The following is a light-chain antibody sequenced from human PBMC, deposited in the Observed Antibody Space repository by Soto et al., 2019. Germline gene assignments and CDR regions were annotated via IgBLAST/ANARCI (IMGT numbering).Light chain of an antibody. CDR1: QSVSRSY. CDR2: GAS. CDR3: QQYDTSPPST. V-gene: IGKV3-20*01. Sequence: EIVLTQSPDTLSLSPGERATLSCRASQSVSRSYLAWYQQKPGQAPRLLIYGASSRATGIPDRFSGSGSGTDFTLTISRLEPEDLAVYFCQQYDTSPPSTFGQGTRLEIK. J-gene: IGKJ5*01.